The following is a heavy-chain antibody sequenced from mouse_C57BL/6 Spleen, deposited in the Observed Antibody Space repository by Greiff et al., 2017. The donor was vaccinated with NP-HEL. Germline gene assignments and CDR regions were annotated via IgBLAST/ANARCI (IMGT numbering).Heavy chain of an antibody. CDR2: IWSGGST. Sequence: QVQLQQSGPGLVQPSQSLSITCTVSGFSLTSYGVHWVRQSPGKGLEWLGVIWSGGSTDYNAAFISRLSISKDNSKSQVFFKMNSLQADDTAIYYCARNGDSSGYQAWFAYWGQGTLVTVSA. CDR3: ARNGDSSGYQAWFAY. V-gene: IGHV2-2*01. D-gene: IGHD3-2*02. CDR1: GFSLTSYG. J-gene: IGHJ3*01.